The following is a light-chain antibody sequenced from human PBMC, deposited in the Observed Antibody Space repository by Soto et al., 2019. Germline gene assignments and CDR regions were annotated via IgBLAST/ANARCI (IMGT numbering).Light chain of an antibody. CDR1: SSDVGGYNY. J-gene: IGLJ3*02. Sequence: QPVLTQPPSASGSPGQSVTISCIGTSSDVGGYNYVSWYQQHPGKAPKLMINEVSKRPSGVPDRFSGSKSGNTASLTVSGLQAEDEADYYCCSYAGSNNRVFGGGTKVTVL. V-gene: IGLV2-8*01. CDR3: CSYAGSNNRV. CDR2: EVS.